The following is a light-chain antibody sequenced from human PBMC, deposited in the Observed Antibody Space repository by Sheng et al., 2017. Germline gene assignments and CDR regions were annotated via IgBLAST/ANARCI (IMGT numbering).Light chain of an antibody. V-gene: IGKV3-15*01. CDR2: GAS. CDR1: QSVSNN. CDR3: QQYYQWPLT. Sequence: EIVLTQSPGTLSLSPGERATLSCRASQSVSNNYLAWYQQKPGQAPRLLVYGASTRATGIPARFSASGSGTDFTLTISSLQSEDFAVYCCQQYYQWPLTFGGGTKVEIK. J-gene: IGKJ4*01.